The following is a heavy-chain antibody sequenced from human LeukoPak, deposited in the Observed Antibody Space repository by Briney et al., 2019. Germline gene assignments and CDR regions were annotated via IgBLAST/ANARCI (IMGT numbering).Heavy chain of an antibody. CDR1: GGSVNSDSYH. CDR2: IHYSGST. J-gene: IGHJ4*02. D-gene: IGHD1-26*01. V-gene: IGHV4-61*01. CDR3: ARDAGDYFDY. Sequence: SETLSLTCTVSGGSVNSDSYHWSWIRQPPGKGLEWIGYIHYSGSTIQKPSLNSRDPISVDPSRNQFSLKLTSVTAADTAVYYCARDAGDYFDYWGQGTLVTVSS.